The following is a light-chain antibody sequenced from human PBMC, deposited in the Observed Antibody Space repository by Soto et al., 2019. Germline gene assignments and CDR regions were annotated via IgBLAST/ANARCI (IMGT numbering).Light chain of an antibody. CDR2: AAS. CDR3: QQYYSYLMYT. V-gene: IGKV1-8*01. CDR1: QGISSY. Sequence: AIRMTQSPSSLSASTGDRVTITCRASQGISSYLAWYQQKPGKAPKLLIYAASTLQSGVPSRFSGSGSGTDFTLTISCLQSEDFATYYCQQYYSYLMYTFGQGTKVDNK. J-gene: IGKJ2*01.